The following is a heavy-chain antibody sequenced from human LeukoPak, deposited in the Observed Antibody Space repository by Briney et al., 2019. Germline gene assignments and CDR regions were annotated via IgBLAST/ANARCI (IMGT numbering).Heavy chain of an antibody. CDR1: GFTFNSYA. Sequence: GGSLRLSCAASGFTFNSYAMSWVRQAPGKGLEWVSAISGSGGSTYYADSVKGRFTISRDNSKNTLYLQMNSLRAEDTAVYYCAKVYDSSGSSFDYWGQGTLVTVSS. CDR2: ISGSGGST. J-gene: IGHJ4*02. D-gene: IGHD3-22*01. CDR3: AKVYDSSGSSFDY. V-gene: IGHV3-23*01.